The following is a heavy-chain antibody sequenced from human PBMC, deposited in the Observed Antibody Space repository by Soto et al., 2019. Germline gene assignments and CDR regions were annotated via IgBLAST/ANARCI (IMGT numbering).Heavy chain of an antibody. CDR2: IYYSGST. Sequence: SETLSLTCTVSGGSISSSSYYWGWIRQPPGKGLEWIGSIYYSGSTYYNPSLKSRVTISVDTSKNQFSLKLSSVTAADTAVYYCAIYCSSTSCYGGYWGQGTLVTVSS. J-gene: IGHJ4*02. CDR3: AIYCSSTSCYGGY. CDR1: GGSISSSSYY. D-gene: IGHD2-2*01. V-gene: IGHV4-39*01.